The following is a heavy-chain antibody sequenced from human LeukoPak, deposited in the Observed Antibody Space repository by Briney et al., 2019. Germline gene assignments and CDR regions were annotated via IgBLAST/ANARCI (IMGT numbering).Heavy chain of an antibody. D-gene: IGHD4-17*01. CDR2: IYYSGST. Sequence: SETLSLTCTVSGGSISSSSYYWGWTRQPPGKGLEWIGSIYYSGSTYYNPSLKSRVTISVDTSKNQFSLKLSSVTAADTAVYYCARDPPFYGDYSLNWFDPWGQGTLVTVSS. J-gene: IGHJ5*02. V-gene: IGHV4-39*07. CDR1: GGSISSSSYY. CDR3: ARDPPFYGDYSLNWFDP.